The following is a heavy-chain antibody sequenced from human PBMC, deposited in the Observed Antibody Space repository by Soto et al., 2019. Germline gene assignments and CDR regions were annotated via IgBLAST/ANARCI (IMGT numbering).Heavy chain of an antibody. CDR3: ARWGYYGDPLSFFDY. J-gene: IGHJ4*02. V-gene: IGHV1-18*01. D-gene: IGHD4-17*01. Sequence: ASVKVSCKASGYTFTSYGISWVRQAPGQGLEWMGWISAYNGNTNYAQKLQGRVTMTTDTSTSTAYMELRSLRSDDTAVYYCARWGYYGDPLSFFDYWGQGTLVTVSS. CDR2: ISAYNGNT. CDR1: GYTFTSYG.